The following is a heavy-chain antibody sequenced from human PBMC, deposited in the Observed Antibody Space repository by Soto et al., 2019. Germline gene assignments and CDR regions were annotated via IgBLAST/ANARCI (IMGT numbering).Heavy chain of an antibody. J-gene: IGHJ6*02. CDR2: IIPILDVA. Sequence: QLVQSGAEVKKPGSSGKVSCRASGGDFNSYTISWVRQAPGQGPEWMGTIIPILDVAKNAQKFQGRVTITADKCTSSVYMELRSLRTDDTGVYYCAQLWFGELWHGMDVWGQGTKVTVSS. CDR3: AQLWFGELWHGMDV. V-gene: IGHV1-69*02. CDR1: GGDFNSYT. D-gene: IGHD3-10*01.